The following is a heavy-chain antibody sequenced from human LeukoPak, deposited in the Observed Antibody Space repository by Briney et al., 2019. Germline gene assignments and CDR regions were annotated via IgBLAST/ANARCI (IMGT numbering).Heavy chain of an antibody. D-gene: IGHD2-15*01. J-gene: IGHJ4*02. Sequence: GESLKISCKGSGYSFTSYWISWVRQMPGKGLEWIGRIDPSDSYTNYSPSFQGHVTISADKSISTAYLQWSSLKASDTAMYYCARLYCSGGSCYYVFDYWGQGTLVTVSS. CDR1: GYSFTSYW. V-gene: IGHV5-10-1*01. CDR2: IDPSDSYT. CDR3: ARLYCSGGSCYYVFDY.